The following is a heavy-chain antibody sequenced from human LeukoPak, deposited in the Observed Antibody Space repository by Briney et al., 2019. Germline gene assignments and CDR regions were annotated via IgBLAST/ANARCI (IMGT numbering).Heavy chain of an antibody. Sequence: GGSLRLPCAASGFTFDDYTMHWVRQAPGKGLEWVSLISWDGGSTYYADSVKGRFTISRDNSKNSLYLQMNSLRTEDTALYYCAKDRLYGALDYWGQGTLVTVSS. CDR3: AKDRLYGALDY. CDR2: ISWDGGST. J-gene: IGHJ4*02. D-gene: IGHD3-16*01. V-gene: IGHV3-43*01. CDR1: GFTFDDYT.